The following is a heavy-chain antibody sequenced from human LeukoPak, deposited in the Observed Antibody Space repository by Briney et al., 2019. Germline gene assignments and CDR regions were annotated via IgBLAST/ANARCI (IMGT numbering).Heavy chain of an antibody. V-gene: IGHV3-23*01. CDR2: ITGSGGSA. D-gene: IGHD6-13*01. Sequence: GGSLRLSCAASGFTFSTYAMSWVRQAPGKGLEWVSAITGSGGSAYYADSVKGRFTISRDNPKNTLNLQMNSLRAEDTAVYYCAKGSAAAGTIYTFDIWGQGTMVTVSS. J-gene: IGHJ3*02. CDR3: AKGSAAAGTIYTFDI. CDR1: GFTFSTYA.